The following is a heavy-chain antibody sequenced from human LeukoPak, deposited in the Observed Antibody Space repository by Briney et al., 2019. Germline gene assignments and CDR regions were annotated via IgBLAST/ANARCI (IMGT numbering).Heavy chain of an antibody. J-gene: IGHJ1*01. V-gene: IGHV4-59*08. Sequence: SETLSLTCTVSGGSISGYYWSWIRQPPGKGLEWIGYIYYSGSTNYNPSLKSRVTISVDTSKNQFSLKLSSVTAADTAVYYCARHVSGEYFQHWGQGTLVTVSS. CDR1: GGSISGYY. D-gene: IGHD3-10*01. CDR2: IYYSGST. CDR3: ARHVSGEYFQH.